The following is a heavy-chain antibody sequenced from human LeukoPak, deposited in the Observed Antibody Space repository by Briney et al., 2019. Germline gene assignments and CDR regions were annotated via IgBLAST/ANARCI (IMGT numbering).Heavy chain of an antibody. J-gene: IGHJ4*02. CDR3: ARGVAPALIDVVVPAATTGTTFDY. CDR2: IYHSGST. Sequence: SETLSLTCAVSGGSISSGGYSWSWIRQPPGKGPEWIGYIYHSGSTYYNPSLKSRVTISVDTSKNQFSLKLSSVTAADTAVYYCARGVAPALIDVVVPAATTGTTFDYWGRGTLVTVSS. V-gene: IGHV4-30-2*01. D-gene: IGHD2-2*01. CDR1: GGSISSGGYS.